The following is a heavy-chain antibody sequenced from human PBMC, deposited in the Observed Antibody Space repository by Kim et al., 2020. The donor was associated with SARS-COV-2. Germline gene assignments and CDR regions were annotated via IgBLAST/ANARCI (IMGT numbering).Heavy chain of an antibody. J-gene: IGHJ5*02. D-gene: IGHD3-22*01. Sequence: SVKVSCKASGGTFSSYAISWVRQAPGQGLEWMGGIIPIFGTANYAQKFQGRVTITADESTSTAYMELSSLRSEDTAVYYCARGGYYYDSSGYWFDPWGQGTLVTVSS. CDR3: ARGGYYYDSSGYWFDP. CDR2: IIPIFGTA. CDR1: GGTFSSYA. V-gene: IGHV1-69*13.